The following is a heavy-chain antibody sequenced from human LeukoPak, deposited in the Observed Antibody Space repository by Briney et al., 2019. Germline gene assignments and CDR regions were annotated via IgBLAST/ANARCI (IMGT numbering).Heavy chain of an antibody. V-gene: IGHV4-59*12. Sequence: SETLSLTCTVSGGSISSYYWSWIRQPPGKGLEWIGYIYYSGSTNYNPSLKSRVTISVDTSKDQFSLKLSSVTAADTAVYYCARDGAQLGAFDIWGQGTMVTVSS. CDR1: GGSISSYY. CDR2: IYYSGST. CDR3: ARDGAQLGAFDI. D-gene: IGHD4/OR15-4a*01. J-gene: IGHJ3*02.